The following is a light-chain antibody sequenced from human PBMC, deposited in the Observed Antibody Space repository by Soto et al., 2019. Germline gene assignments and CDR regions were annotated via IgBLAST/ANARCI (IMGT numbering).Light chain of an antibody. CDR2: SNN. CDR1: SANIGNNF. J-gene: IGLJ1*01. Sequence: QSVLTQPPSASGTPGQRVTISCSGGSANIGNNFVCWYQHLPGTAPKLLIYSNNQRPSGVPDRFSGSKSGSSASLAISGLRSEDEADYYCVAWDDSLSGLVFGTGTKLTGL. V-gene: IGLV1-47*02. CDR3: VAWDDSLSGLV.